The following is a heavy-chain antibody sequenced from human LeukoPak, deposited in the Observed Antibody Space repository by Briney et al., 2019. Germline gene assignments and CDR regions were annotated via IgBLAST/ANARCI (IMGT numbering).Heavy chain of an antibody. CDR1: GFTFSSYA. J-gene: IGHJ4*02. CDR3: AKVVVGDDFWSGYYSDY. CDR2: ISGSGGST. Sequence: GGSLRLSCAASGFTFSSYAMSWVRQAPGKGLEWVSAISGSGGSTYYADSVKGRFTISRDNSKNTLYLQMNSLRAEDTAEYYCAKVVVGDDFWSGYYSDYWGQGTLVTVSS. D-gene: IGHD3-3*01. V-gene: IGHV3-23*01.